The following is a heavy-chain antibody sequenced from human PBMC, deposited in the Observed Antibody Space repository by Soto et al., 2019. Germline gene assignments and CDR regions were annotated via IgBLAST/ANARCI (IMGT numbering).Heavy chain of an antibody. CDR3: ARGRVDFWSGTGIYGMDV. D-gene: IGHD3-3*01. CDR1: GGSFSGYY. V-gene: IGHV4-34*01. CDR2: INHSGST. J-gene: IGHJ6*02. Sequence: SSETLSLTCAVYGGSFSGYYWSWIRQPPGKGLEWIGEINHSGSTNYNPSLKSRVTISVDTSKNQFSLKLSSVTAADTAVYYCARGRVDFWSGTGIYGMDVGGQGTTVTVSS.